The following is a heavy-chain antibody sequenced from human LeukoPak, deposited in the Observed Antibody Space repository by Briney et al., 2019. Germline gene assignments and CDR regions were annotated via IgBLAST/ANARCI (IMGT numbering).Heavy chain of an antibody. D-gene: IGHD3-10*01. CDR2: VSYDGSNK. V-gene: IGHV3-30*18. CDR3: AKEGLWFEELLPHFDY. J-gene: IGHJ4*02. Sequence: GGSLRLSCAASGFTFSSYGMHWVRQAPGKGLEWVAVVSYDGSNKYYADSVKGRFTIFRDNSKNTLYLQMNSLRAEDTAVYYCAKEGLWFEELLPHFDYWGQGTLVTVSS. CDR1: GFTFSSYG.